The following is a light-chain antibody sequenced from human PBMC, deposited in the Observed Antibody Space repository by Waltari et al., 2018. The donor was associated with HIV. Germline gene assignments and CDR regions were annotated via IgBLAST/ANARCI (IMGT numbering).Light chain of an antibody. CDR3: GADHGSGTNFMYV. CDR2: VGTGGIVG. V-gene: IGLV9-49*01. J-gene: IGLJ1*01. CDR1: TGYINYE. Sequence: QPALTQPPFASASLATPVTLTCPLTTGYINYELDWSHQTPGQGPRFGMRVGTGGIVGCKGDGIPDRFSVLASGLNRYLTIKNIQEEDESAYYCGADHGSGTNFMYVFGTGTKVTV.